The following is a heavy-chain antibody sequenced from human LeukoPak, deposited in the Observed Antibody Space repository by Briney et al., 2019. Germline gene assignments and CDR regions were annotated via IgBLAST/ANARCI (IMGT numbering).Heavy chain of an antibody. V-gene: IGHV1-24*01. CDR3: ATGQTTPVLVDTLHF. Sequence: ASVKVSCKVSGHTVTEFSIHWVRQAPGKGLERMGGFDPDDAETVFARKFQGRVTMTEDTSTNTAYMELTSLRSEDTAVYYCATGQTTPVLVDTLHFWGQGTLVTVSS. CDR2: FDPDDAET. CDR1: GHTVTEFS. J-gene: IGHJ4*02. D-gene: IGHD4-17*01.